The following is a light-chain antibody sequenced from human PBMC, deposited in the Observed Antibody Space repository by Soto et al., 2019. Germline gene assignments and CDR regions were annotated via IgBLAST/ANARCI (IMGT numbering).Light chain of an antibody. Sequence: DIQMTQSPSSLSASVGDRFTITCRASQGIGTDLGWYRQKPGRAPDRLIYSTSSLQSGVPSRFSGSGSETEFSLTITSLQPEDFATYYCLQHYTSPRTFGQGTKVDIK. CDR2: STS. CDR1: QGIGTD. CDR3: LQHYTSPRT. V-gene: IGKV1-17*01. J-gene: IGKJ1*01.